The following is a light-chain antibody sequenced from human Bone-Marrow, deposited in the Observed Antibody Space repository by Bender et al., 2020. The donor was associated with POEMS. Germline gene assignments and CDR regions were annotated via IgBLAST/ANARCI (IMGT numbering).Light chain of an antibody. CDR2: DVS. CDR1: SSDVGGYNF. V-gene: IGLV2-14*03. J-gene: IGLJ1*01. CDR3: SSFAGSDTYV. Sequence: QSALTQPASVSGSPGQSITISCTGTSSDVGGYNFVSWYQQHPGKAPKLMIYDVSNRPSGVSNRFSGSKSGNTASLTVSGLQADDEADYYCSSFAGSDTYVFGTGTKVTVL.